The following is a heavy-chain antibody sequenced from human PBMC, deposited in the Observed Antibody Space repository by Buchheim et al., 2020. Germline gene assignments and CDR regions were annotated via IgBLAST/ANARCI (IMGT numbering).Heavy chain of an antibody. CDR1: GFTFSSYA. J-gene: IGHJ6*02. CDR2: ISGSGGST. V-gene: IGHV3-23*01. D-gene: IGHD6-19*01. CDR3: AKPIAVAGTRGYYYGMDV. Sequence: EVQLLESGGGLVQPGGSLRLSCAASGFTFSSYAMSWVRQAPGKGLEWVSAISGSGGSTYYADSVKGRFTISRDNSKNTLYLQMNSLRAEDTAVYYCAKPIAVAGTRGYYYGMDVWGQGTT.